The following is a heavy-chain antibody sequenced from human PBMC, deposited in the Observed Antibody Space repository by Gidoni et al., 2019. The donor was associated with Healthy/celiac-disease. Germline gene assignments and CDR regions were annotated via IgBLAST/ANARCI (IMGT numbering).Heavy chain of an antibody. J-gene: IGHJ6*02. V-gene: IGHV4-39*01. D-gene: IGHD6-19*01. CDR3: ARHGHSSGWYPYYYYYGMDV. CDR2: LYYSGST. Sequence: QLQQQESGPGLVKPSETLSLPCTVSGGSTSSSSYYWGWLRQPPGKGLEWIGSLYYSGSTYYTPSLKSRVTISVDTSTNQFSLKLSSVTAADTAVYYCARHGHSSGWYPYYYYYGMDVWGQGTTVTVSS. CDR1: GGSTSSSSYY.